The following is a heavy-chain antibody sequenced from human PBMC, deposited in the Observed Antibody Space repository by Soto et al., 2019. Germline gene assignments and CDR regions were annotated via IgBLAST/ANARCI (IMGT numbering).Heavy chain of an antibody. V-gene: IGHV1-8*01. CDR1: GYTFTSYD. Sequence: GASVKVSCKASGYTFTSYDINWVRQATGQGLEWMGWMNPNSGNTGYAQKFQGRVTMTRNTSISTAYMELSSLRSEDTAVYYCASETAALYYYYGMDVWGQGTTVTVSS. D-gene: IGHD6-6*01. CDR2: MNPNSGNT. CDR3: ASETAALYYYYGMDV. J-gene: IGHJ6*02.